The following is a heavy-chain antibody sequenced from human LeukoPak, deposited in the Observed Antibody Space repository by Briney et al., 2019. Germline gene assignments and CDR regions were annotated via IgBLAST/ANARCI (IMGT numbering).Heavy chain of an antibody. CDR3: ARGRRYCSSTTCYGMYYSDY. J-gene: IGHJ4*02. V-gene: IGHV7-4-1*01. D-gene: IGHD2-2*01. Sequence: ASVKVSCKASGYTLSEYAVTWVRQAPGQGLEWMGWINTDTRIPTYAQGFTGRFVFSLDTSVSTAFLQIYSLKADDTAVYYCARGRRYCSSTTCYGMYYSDYWGQGTLVTVSS. CDR2: INTDTRIP. CDR1: GYTLSEYA.